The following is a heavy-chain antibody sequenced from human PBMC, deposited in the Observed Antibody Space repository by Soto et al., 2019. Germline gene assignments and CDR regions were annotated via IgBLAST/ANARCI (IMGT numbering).Heavy chain of an antibody. J-gene: IGHJ5*02. CDR3: ARLGPPLYDFWSGYINPWFDP. CDR2: IYYSGST. V-gene: IGHV4-59*08. Sequence: SETLSLTCTVSGGSISSYYWSWIRQPPGKGLEWIGYIYYSGSTNYNPSLKSRVTISVDTSKNQFSLKLSSVTAADTAVYYCARLGPPLYDFWSGYINPWFDPWGQGTLVTVSS. CDR1: GGSISSYY. D-gene: IGHD3-3*01.